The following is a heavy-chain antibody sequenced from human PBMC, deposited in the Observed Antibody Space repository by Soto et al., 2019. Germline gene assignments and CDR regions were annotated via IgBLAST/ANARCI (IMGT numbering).Heavy chain of an antibody. V-gene: IGHV1-69*01. CDR3: ARAPFRPSYTDYLI. CDR1: GGTFSTYT. D-gene: IGHD4-4*01. J-gene: IGHJ4*02. CDR2: IIPLFGTT. Sequence: QVQLVQSGAEMKKPGSSVKVSCKASGGTFSTYTFNWVRQAPGQELEWMGGIIPLFGTTTYAQRFQGRVTITAAESTTTAYMELTSLRSEDTALYYCARAPFRPSYTDYLIWGQGTLVTVS.